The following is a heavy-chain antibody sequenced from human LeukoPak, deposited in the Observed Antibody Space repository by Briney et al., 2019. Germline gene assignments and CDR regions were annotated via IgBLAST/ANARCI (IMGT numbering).Heavy chain of an antibody. Sequence: SETLSLTCTVSGGSISSYYWSWIRQPAGKGLEWIGRIYTSGSTNYNPSLKSRVTMSVDTSKNQFSLKPSSVTAADTAVYYCARVGYDILTGYQYYFDYWGQGTLVTVSS. D-gene: IGHD3-9*01. CDR1: GGSISSYY. J-gene: IGHJ4*02. CDR3: ARVGYDILTGYQYYFDY. V-gene: IGHV4-4*07. CDR2: IYTSGST.